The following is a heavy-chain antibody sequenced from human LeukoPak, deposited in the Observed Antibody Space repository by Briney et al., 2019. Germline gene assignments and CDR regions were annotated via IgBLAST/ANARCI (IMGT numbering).Heavy chain of an antibody. CDR1: GFIFSSYE. CDR2: ISPTSTTV. V-gene: IGHV3-48*03. CDR3: ARNSLVEGDRHDY. J-gene: IGHJ4*02. Sequence: PGGSLRLSCVASGFIFSSYEMNWVRQAPGKGLEWFSFISPTSTTVLYADSVKGRFTISRDNARNSLYLQINDLRAEDTAVYYCARNSLVEGDRHDYWGRGTLVTVSS. D-gene: IGHD2-15*01.